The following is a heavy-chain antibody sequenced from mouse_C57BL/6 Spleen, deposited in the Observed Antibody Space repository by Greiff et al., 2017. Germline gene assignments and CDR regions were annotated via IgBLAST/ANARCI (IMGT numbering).Heavy chain of an antibody. J-gene: IGHJ3*01. CDR1: GYAFSSSW. CDR2: IYPGDGDT. Sequence: VKLQESGPELVKPGASVKISCKASGYAFSSSWMNWVKQRPGKGLEWIGRIYPGDGDTNYNGKFKGKATLTADKSSSTAYMQLSSLTSEDSAVYFCAREGYEGFAYWGQGTLVTVSA. D-gene: IGHD2-14*01. CDR3: AREGYEGFAY. V-gene: IGHV1-82*01.